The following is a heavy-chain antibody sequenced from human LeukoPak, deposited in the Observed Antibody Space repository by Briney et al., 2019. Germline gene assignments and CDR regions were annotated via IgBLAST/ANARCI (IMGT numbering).Heavy chain of an antibody. J-gene: IGHJ4*02. CDR2: IKQDGSEK. V-gene: IGHV3-7*01. CDR1: GFTFSSYW. D-gene: IGHD3-10*01. Sequence: PGGSLRLSCAASGFTFSSYWMSWVRQAPGKGLEWVANIKQDGSEKYYVDSVKGRFTISRDNAKNSLYLQMNSLRAEDTAVYYCARDLMVRDLELFDYWGQGTLVTVSS. CDR3: ARDLMVRDLELFDY.